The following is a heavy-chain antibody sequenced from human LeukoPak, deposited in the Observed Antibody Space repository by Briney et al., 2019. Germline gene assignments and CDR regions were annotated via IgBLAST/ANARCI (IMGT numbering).Heavy chain of an antibody. Sequence: SETLSLTCTVSGYSISSGHYWGWIRQPPGKGLEWIGSMYHSGSTYYNPSLKSRVTISVDTSKNQFSLKLSSVTAADTAVYYCARDSSVNSFWSGYSYYFDYWGQGTLVTVSS. CDR2: MYHSGST. J-gene: IGHJ4*02. CDR3: ARDSSVNSFWSGYSYYFDY. CDR1: GYSISSGHY. D-gene: IGHD3-3*01. V-gene: IGHV4-38-2*02.